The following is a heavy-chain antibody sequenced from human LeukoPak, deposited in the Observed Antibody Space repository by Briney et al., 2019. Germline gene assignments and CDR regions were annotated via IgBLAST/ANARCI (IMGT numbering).Heavy chain of an antibody. D-gene: IGHD1-26*01. CDR3: ARGGSYSDYMDV. J-gene: IGHJ6*03. V-gene: IGHV3-48*04. Sequence: GSLRLSCAASGFTFSSYSMNWVRQAPGKGLEWVSYISSSGSTIYYADSVKGRFTISRDNAKNSLYLQMNSLRAEDTAVYYCARGGSYSDYMDVWGKGTTVTISS. CDR1: GFTFSSYS. CDR2: ISSSGSTI.